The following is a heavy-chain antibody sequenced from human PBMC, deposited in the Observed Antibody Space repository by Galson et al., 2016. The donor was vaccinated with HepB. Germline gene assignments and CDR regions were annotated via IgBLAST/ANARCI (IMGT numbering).Heavy chain of an antibody. CDR1: GFSLSTGGMC. J-gene: IGHJ5*02. CDR3: ARSRALRYSDRGGWFDP. Sequence: PALVKPTQTLTLTCTFSGFSLSTGGMCVSWIRQPPGKALEWLALIDWHDDKYYSSSLKTRLTISKDTSKNQVVLRMTNMDPVDTATYYCARSRALRYSDRGGWFDPWGQGTLVTVSS. CDR2: IDWHDDK. V-gene: IGHV2-70*01. D-gene: IGHD3-9*01.